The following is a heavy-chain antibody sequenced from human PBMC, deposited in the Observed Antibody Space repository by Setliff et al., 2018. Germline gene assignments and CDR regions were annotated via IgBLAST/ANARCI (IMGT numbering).Heavy chain of an antibody. Sequence: PSETLSLTCTVSGGSIRDYYWNWIRQPPGKGLEWIGYIYYRGSTNYNSSLKSRVTISIDMSTNQFSLKLTSATAADTAIYFCAAVGIATGGGWFDPWGQGTLVTVSS. D-gene: IGHD2-21*01. CDR2: IYYRGST. V-gene: IGHV4-59*01. CDR1: GGSIRDYY. CDR3: AAVGIATGGGWFDP. J-gene: IGHJ5*02.